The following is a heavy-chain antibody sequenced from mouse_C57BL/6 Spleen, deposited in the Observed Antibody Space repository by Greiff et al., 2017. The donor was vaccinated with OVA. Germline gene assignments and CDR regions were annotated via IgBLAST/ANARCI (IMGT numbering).Heavy chain of an antibody. CDR3: ARPIYYYGSSYDYFDY. Sequence: VKLKQPGAELVKPGASVKLSCKASGYTFTSYWMHWVKQRPGQGLEWIGMIHPNSGSTNYNEKFKSKATLTVDKSSSTAYMQLSSLTSEDSAVYYCARPIYYYGSSYDYFDYWGQGTTLTVSS. D-gene: IGHD1-1*01. CDR1: GYTFTSYW. CDR2: IHPNSGST. J-gene: IGHJ2*01. V-gene: IGHV1-64*01.